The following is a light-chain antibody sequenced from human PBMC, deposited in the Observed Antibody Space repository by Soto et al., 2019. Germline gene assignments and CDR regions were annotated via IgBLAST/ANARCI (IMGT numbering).Light chain of an antibody. CDR1: KLGDKY. CDR2: QDF. Sequence: SYELTQPPSVSVSPGQTASITCSGDKLGDKYACWYQQKPGHSPVLAIYQDFKRPSGIPERFSGSNSGNTATLTIRGTQAMDEADYYCQAWDSSIGVFGGGTKLTVL. CDR3: QAWDSSIGV. V-gene: IGLV3-1*01. J-gene: IGLJ2*01.